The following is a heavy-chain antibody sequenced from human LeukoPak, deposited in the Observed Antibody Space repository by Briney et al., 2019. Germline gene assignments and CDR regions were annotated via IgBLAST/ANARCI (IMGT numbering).Heavy chain of an antibody. Sequence: GASVKVSCKASGYTFTSYGISWVRQAPGQGLEWMGWISAYNGNTNYAQKLQGRVTMTTDTSTSTAYMELRSLRSDDTAVYYCARAPGYDILTGSYYYYYMDVWGKGTTVTISS. D-gene: IGHD3-9*01. V-gene: IGHV1-18*01. CDR1: GYTFTSYG. CDR3: ARAPGYDILTGSYYYYYMDV. CDR2: ISAYNGNT. J-gene: IGHJ6*03.